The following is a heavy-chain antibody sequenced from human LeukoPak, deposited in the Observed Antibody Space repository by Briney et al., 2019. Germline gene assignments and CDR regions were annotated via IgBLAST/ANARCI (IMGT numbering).Heavy chain of an antibody. V-gene: IGHV4-39*01. Sequence: SETLSLTCTVSGGSISSSSYYWGWIRQPPGKGLEWIGNIHYSGSTYYNPSLKSRVTISVDTSKNQFSLKLSSVTAADTAVYYCARRGAIVGHFDYWGQGTLVTVPS. CDR3: ARRGAIVGHFDY. CDR2: IHYSGST. CDR1: GGSISSSSYY. J-gene: IGHJ4*02. D-gene: IGHD1-26*01.